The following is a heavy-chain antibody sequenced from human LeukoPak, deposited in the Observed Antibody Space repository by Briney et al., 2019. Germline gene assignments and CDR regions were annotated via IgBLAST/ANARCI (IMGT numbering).Heavy chain of an antibody. D-gene: IGHD1-26*01. CDR1: GFTFGTYW. CDR2: ISRDGTTT. V-gene: IGHV3-74*01. Sequence: PGGSLRLSCAASGFTFGTYWKHWVRQTPGKGLVWVSRISRDGTTTTYADSVKGRFTISRDNAKNTLYLEMNSLRAEDTAVYFCARDGVGASHDYWGQGTLVTVSS. J-gene: IGHJ4*02. CDR3: ARDGVGASHDY.